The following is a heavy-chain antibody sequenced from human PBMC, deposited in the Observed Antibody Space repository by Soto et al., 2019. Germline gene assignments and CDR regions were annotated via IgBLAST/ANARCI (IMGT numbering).Heavy chain of an antibody. V-gene: IGHV3-21*01. CDR3: ARDKGYSGYDMGYFDY. CDR2: ISSSSSYI. CDR1: GFTSSSYS. Sequence: EVQLVESGGALVKPGGSLRLPCAASGFTSSSYSMNWVGQAPGRGLGWVSSISSSSSYIYYADSVKGRFTISRDNAKNSLYLQMNSLRAEDTAVYYCARDKGYSGYDMGYFDYWGQGTLVTVSS. J-gene: IGHJ4*02. D-gene: IGHD5-12*01.